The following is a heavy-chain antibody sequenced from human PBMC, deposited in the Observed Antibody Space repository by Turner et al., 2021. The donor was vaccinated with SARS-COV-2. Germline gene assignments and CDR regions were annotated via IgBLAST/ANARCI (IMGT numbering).Heavy chain of an antibody. Sequence: EVQLVESGGGFLQRGGSLRLSCAASGPTVSSNYMSWVRQAPGKGLEWVSGIYSGGSTYYADSVKGRFTISRDNSKNTLYLQMNSLRAEDTAVYYCARDLMEVGGMDVWGQGTTVTVSS. CDR1: GPTVSSNY. J-gene: IGHJ6*02. CDR2: IYSGGST. V-gene: IGHV3-53*01. D-gene: IGHD3-3*01. CDR3: ARDLMEVGGMDV.